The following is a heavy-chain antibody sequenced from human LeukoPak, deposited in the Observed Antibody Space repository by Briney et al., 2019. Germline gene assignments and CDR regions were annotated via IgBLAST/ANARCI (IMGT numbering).Heavy chain of an antibody. V-gene: IGHV3-21*01. J-gene: IGHJ5*02. CDR3: ARVRYSSSKREPNWFDP. CDR2: ISSSSSYI. CDR1: GFTFSSYS. Sequence: GGSLRLSCAASGFTFSSYSMNWVRQAPGKGLEWVSSISSSSSYIYYADSVKGRFTISRDNAKNSLYLQMNSLRAEDTAVYYCARVRYSSSKREPNWFDPWGQGTLVTVSS. D-gene: IGHD6-13*01.